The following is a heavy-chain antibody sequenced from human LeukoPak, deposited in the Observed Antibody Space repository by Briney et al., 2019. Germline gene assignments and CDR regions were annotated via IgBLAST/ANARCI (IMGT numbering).Heavy chain of an antibody. V-gene: IGHV6-1*01. D-gene: IGHD3-9*01. CDR2: TYYRSKWYY. Sequence: SQALSLTCAISGDSVSSNSAVWHWIRQSPSRGLEWLGRTYYRSKWYYDYSVSVRSRMTINPDTSNNQFSLQLNSVTPEDTAVYYCARGGFDAYFNYWAQGTLVTVSS. CDR1: GDSVSSNSAV. J-gene: IGHJ4*02. CDR3: ARGGFDAYFNY.